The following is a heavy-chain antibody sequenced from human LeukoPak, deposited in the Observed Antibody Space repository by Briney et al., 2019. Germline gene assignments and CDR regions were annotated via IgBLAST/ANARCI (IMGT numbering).Heavy chain of an antibody. J-gene: IGHJ4*02. D-gene: IGHD2-15*01. CDR2: ISAYNGNT. V-gene: IGHV1-18*01. Sequence: ASVKVSCKASGYTFTSYGISRVRQAPGQGLEWMGWISAYNGNTNYAQRLQGRVTMTTDTSTSTAYMELRSLRSDDTAVYYCARGWDCSGGSCYRHIDYWGQGTLVTVSS. CDR3: ARGWDCSGGSCYRHIDY. CDR1: GYTFTSYG.